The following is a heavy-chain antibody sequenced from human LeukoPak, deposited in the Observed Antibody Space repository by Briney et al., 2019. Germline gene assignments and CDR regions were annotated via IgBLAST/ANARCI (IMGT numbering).Heavy chain of an antibody. CDR2: IVGSGGST. J-gene: IGHJ4*02. V-gene: IGHV3-23*01. D-gene: IGHD3-9*01. Sequence: PGASLRLSCAASGFTFSNYAMSWVRQAPGKELEWVSAIVGSGGSTYYADSVKGRFTISRDNPKNTLHLQMNSLRAEDTAVYYCAKWGDYDILTGYYDSDYWGQGTLVTVSS. CDR1: GFTFSNYA. CDR3: AKWGDYDILTGYYDSDY.